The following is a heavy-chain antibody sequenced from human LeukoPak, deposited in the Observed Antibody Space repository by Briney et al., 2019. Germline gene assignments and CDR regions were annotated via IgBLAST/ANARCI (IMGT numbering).Heavy chain of an antibody. J-gene: IGHJ4*02. D-gene: IGHD3-10*01. CDR3: ARDSSLGVNFDY. Sequence: GGSLRLSCAASGFTFSNYAMTWVRQAPGKGLEWVSYISSSGGIYYADSVKGRFTISRDNAKNSLYLQVNSLRAEDTAVYYCARDSSLGVNFDYWGQGTLVTVSS. V-gene: IGHV3-11*01. CDR2: ISSSGGI. CDR1: GFTFSNYA.